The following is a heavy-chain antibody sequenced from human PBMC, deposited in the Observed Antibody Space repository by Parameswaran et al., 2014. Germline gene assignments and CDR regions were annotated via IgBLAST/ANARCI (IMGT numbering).Heavy chain of an antibody. CDR2: IIPMFGTA. Sequence: WVRQAPGQGLEWMGGIIPMFGTANYAQKLQGRVTITAGESTNTAYMELSSLRSEDTAVYYCARSEWNVDTASTNYYYYAMDVWGQGTTVTVSS. CDR3: ARSEWNVDTASTNYYYYAMDV. V-gene: IGHV1-69*01. J-gene: IGHJ6*02. D-gene: IGHD5-18*01.